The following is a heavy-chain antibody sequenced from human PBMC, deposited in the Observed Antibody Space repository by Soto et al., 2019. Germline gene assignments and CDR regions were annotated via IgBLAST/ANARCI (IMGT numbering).Heavy chain of an antibody. J-gene: IGHJ5*02. CDR3: ARGRDAAMRAKGNWFDP. Sequence: PSETLSLTCTVYGGSFSDYCWSWIRQPPGKGLEWIGEVDHWGTNFFNPSLKGRVTISIDTSKNQFSLNLRSVTAADTAVYYCARGRDAAMRAKGNWFDPWGQGPLVT. D-gene: IGHD6-25*01. V-gene: IGHV4-34*01. CDR2: VDHWGTN. CDR1: GGSFSDYC.